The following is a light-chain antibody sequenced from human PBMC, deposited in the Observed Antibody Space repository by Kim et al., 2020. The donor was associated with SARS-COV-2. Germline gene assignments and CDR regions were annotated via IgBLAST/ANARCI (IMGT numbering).Light chain of an antibody. CDR2: GAT. Sequence: PGEGATLSCRASQSISAGYLAWYQQKPGQPPRLLIYGATSRATGIPDRFSGSGSGTDFTLTISRLEPEDFAVYHCQQYVISPWTFGQGTKVEIK. CDR3: QQYVISPWT. J-gene: IGKJ1*01. V-gene: IGKV3-20*01. CDR1: QSISAGY.